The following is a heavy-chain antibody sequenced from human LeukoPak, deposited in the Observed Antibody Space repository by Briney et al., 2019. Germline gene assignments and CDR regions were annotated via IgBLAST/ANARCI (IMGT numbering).Heavy chain of an antibody. D-gene: IGHD4-17*01. CDR3: ARGMTTVTTGSYYFDY. Sequence: ASVKVSCKASGYTFTGYYINWVRQAPGQGLEWMGWIIPNSGGTHFAQKFQGRVTMTRDTSSSTAYMELSRLRSDDTAVYYCARGMTTVTTGSYYFDYWGQGTLVTVSS. J-gene: IGHJ4*02. CDR2: IIPNSGGT. V-gene: IGHV1-2*02. CDR1: GYTFTGYY.